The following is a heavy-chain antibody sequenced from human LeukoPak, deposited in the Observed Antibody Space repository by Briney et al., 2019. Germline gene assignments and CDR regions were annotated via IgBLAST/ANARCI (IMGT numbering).Heavy chain of an antibody. CDR2: ISAYNGNT. J-gene: IGHJ5*02. D-gene: IGHD1-20*01. CDR1: GGTFSSYA. V-gene: IGHV1-18*01. CDR3: ARCPGITGTPVWFDP. Sequence: ASVKVSCKASGGTFSSYAISWVRQAPGQGLEWMGWISAYNGNTNYAQKLQGRVTMTTDTSTSTAYMELRSLRSDDTAVYYCARCPGITGTPVWFDPWGQGTPVTVSS.